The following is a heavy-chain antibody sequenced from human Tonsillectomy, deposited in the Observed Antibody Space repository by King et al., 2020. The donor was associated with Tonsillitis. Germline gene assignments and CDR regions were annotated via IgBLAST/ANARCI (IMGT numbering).Heavy chain of an antibody. D-gene: IGHD3-10*01. CDR1: GDTLSNYA. CDR2: INTNTGNP. V-gene: IGHV7-4-1*02. Sequence: HVQLVESGSELKKPGASVKVSCKASGDTLSNYALNWVRQAPGQGLEWMGWINTNTGNPTYAQGFTGRFVFSLDTSVSTAYLQISSLKSEDTAVYYCARVLGRRGSGCYGFDYWGQGTLVTVSS. CDR3: ARVLGRRGSGCYGFDY. J-gene: IGHJ4*02.